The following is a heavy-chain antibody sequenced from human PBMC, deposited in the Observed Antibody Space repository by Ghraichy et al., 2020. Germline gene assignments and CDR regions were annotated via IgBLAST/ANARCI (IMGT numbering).Heavy chain of an antibody. Sequence: SETLSLTCTVSGGSISSYYWSWIRQPPGKGLEWIGYIYYSGSTNYNPSLKSRVTISVDTSKNQFSLKLSSVTAADTAVYYCARSTMITFGGVNNYYYGMDVWGQGTTVTVSS. J-gene: IGHJ6*02. CDR2: IYYSGST. CDR3: ARSTMITFGGVNNYYYGMDV. V-gene: IGHV4-59*01. CDR1: GGSISSYY. D-gene: IGHD3-16*01.